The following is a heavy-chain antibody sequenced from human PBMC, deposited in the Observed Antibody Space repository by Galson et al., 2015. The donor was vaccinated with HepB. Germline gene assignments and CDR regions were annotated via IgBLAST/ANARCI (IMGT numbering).Heavy chain of an antibody. V-gene: IGHV1-3*01. Sequence: SVKVSCKASGYTFTSYAMHWVRQAPGQRLEWMGWINAGNGNTKYSQKFQGRVTITRDTSASTAYMELNSLRAEDTAVYYCANFMIRGVIMDYWGQGTLVTVSS. CDR2: INAGNGNT. J-gene: IGHJ4*02. D-gene: IGHD3-10*01. CDR1: GYTFTSYA. CDR3: ANFMIRGVIMDY.